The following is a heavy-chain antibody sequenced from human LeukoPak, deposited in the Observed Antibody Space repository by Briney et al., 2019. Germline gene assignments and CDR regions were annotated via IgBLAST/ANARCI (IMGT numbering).Heavy chain of an antibody. V-gene: IGHV3-7*01. D-gene: IGHD2-15*01. CDR2: IKEDGSQK. CDR3: VRDNGYCTGGSCYSVFDS. CDR1: GFTFSSYW. J-gene: IGHJ5*01. Sequence: GGSLRLSCAASGFTFSSYWMSWVRQAPGKGLEWVANIKEDGSQKYYVDSVKGRFTISRDNAKSYLSLQMNSLRAEDTAVYYCVRDNGYCTGGSCYSVFDSWGQGSLVTVSP.